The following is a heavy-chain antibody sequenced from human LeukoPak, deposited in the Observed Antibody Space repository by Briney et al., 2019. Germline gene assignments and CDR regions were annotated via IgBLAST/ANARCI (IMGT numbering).Heavy chain of an antibody. CDR2: INEYGTT. CDR3: ARVRGGN. V-gene: IGHV3-74*01. J-gene: IGHJ4*02. CDR1: GFTFSDFW. D-gene: IGHD3-10*01. Sequence: PGGSLRLSGAGSGFTFSDFWMYWVRQAPGKGLVWISNINEYGTTAYADSVKGRFTISRDNAKNILYLQMNSLRAEDTAVYYCARVRGGNWGRGTLVTASS.